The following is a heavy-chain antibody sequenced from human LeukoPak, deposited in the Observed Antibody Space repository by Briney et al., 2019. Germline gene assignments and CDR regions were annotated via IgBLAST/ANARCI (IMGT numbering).Heavy chain of an antibody. CDR2: INHSGST. Sequence: SETLSLTCTVSGGSISSYYWSWIRQPPGKGLEWIGEINHSGSTNYNPSLKSRVTISVDTSKNQFSLKLSSVTAADTAVYYCARLYDSSGYRYYYYGMDVWGQGTTVTVSS. V-gene: IGHV4-34*01. CDR1: GGSISSYY. D-gene: IGHD3-22*01. CDR3: ARLYDSSGYRYYYYGMDV. J-gene: IGHJ6*02.